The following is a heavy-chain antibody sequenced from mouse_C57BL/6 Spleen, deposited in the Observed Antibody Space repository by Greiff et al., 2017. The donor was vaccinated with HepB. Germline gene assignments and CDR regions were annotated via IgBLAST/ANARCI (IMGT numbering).Heavy chain of an antibody. CDR1: GYAFSSYW. J-gene: IGHJ3*01. Sequence: QVQLQQSGAELVKPGASVKISCKASGYAFSSYWMNWVKQRPGKGLEWIGQIYPGDGDTKYNGKFKGMATLTADKSSSTVYMQLSSLTSEDSAVYFCATDDYGSSAWFAYWGQGTLVTVSA. V-gene: IGHV1-80*01. CDR2: IYPGDGDT. D-gene: IGHD1-1*01. CDR3: ATDDYGSSAWFAY.